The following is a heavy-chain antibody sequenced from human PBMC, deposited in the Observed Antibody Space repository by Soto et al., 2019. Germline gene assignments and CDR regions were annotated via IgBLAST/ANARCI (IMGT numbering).Heavy chain of an antibody. CDR1: GYSFTGYY. CDR3: ARDRRIAAAGSPLLGY. Sequence: ASVKVSCKASGYSFTGYYMHWVRQAPGQGLEWMGWINPNSGGTNYAQKFQGRVTMTRDTSISTAYMELSRLRSDDTAVYYCARDRRIAAAGSPLLGYWGQGTLVTVSS. CDR2: INPNSGGT. V-gene: IGHV1-2*02. J-gene: IGHJ4*02. D-gene: IGHD6-13*01.